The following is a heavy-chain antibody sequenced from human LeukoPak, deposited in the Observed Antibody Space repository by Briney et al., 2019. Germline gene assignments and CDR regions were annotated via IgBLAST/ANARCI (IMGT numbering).Heavy chain of an antibody. V-gene: IGHV3-30*18. CDR3: AKVLSHSWFDP. CDR1: GFTFSTHG. Sequence: PGGSLRLSCAASGFTFSTHGMHWVRQAPGKGLEWLAIISYDGSDAYYADSVNGRFTITRDNSKNTLYLQMSSLRVEDTAVYYCAKVLSHSWFDPWGQGTLVTVSS. J-gene: IGHJ5*01. CDR2: ISYDGSDA.